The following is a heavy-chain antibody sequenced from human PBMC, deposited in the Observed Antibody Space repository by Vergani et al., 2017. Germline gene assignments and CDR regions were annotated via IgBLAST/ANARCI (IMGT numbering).Heavy chain of an antibody. D-gene: IGHD2-21*02. V-gene: IGHV3-30*18. Sequence: QVQLVESGGGVVQPGRSLRLSCAASGFTFSSYGMHWVRQAPGKGLEWVAVISYDGSNKYYADSVKGRFTISRDNSKNTLYLQMNSLRAEDTAVYYCAKVGPAERVYCGGDCYYFDYWGQGTLVTVSS. CDR3: AKVGPAERVYCGGDCYYFDY. CDR1: GFTFSSYG. J-gene: IGHJ4*02. CDR2: ISYDGSNK.